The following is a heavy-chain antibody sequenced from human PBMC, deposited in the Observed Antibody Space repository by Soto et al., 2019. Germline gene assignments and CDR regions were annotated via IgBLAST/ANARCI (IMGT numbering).Heavy chain of an antibody. J-gene: IGHJ4*02. CDR2: IIPILGIA. V-gene: IGHV1-69*02. CDR1: GGTFSSYT. D-gene: IGHD3-10*01. Sequence: KVSCKASGGTFSSYTISWVRQAPGQGLEWMGRIIPILGIANYAQKFQGRVTITADKSTSTAYMELSSLRSEDTAVYYCARRDGGGRSTMVRGVQYYFDYWGKGTLVTVAS. CDR3: ARRDGGGRSTMVRGVQYYFDY.